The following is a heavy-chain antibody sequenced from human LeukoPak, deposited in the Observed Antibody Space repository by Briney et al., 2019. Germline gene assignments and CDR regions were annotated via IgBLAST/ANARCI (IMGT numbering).Heavy chain of an antibody. J-gene: IGHJ4*02. CDR1: GYSISSGYY. Sequence: KPSETLSLTCTVSGYSISSGYYWGWIRQPPGKGLEWIGSIYHSGSTYNNPSLKSRVTISVDTSKNQFSLKLSSVTAADTAVYYCARSDLLWFGGVKSGFDYWGQGTLVTVSS. V-gene: IGHV4-38-2*02. CDR2: IYHSGST. D-gene: IGHD3-10*01. CDR3: ARSDLLWFGGVKSGFDY.